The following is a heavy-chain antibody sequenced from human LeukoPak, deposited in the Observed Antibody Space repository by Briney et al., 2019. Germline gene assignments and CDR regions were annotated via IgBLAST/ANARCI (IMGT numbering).Heavy chain of an antibody. Sequence: PSETLSLTCTVSGGSIGSYYWSWIRQHPRKGLEWIGQIYHSGSTNYNPSLKSRVTISVDTSKNQFSLKLSSATAADTAVYYCARHGDLRAGSGYFFWSAFDIWGQGTLVTVSS. D-gene: IGHD3-22*01. V-gene: IGHV4-59*08. CDR1: GGSIGSYY. J-gene: IGHJ3*02. CDR2: IYHSGST. CDR3: ARHGDLRAGSGYFFWSAFDI.